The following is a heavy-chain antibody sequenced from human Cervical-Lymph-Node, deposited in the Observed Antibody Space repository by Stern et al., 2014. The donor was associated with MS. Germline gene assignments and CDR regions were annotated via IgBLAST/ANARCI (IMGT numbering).Heavy chain of an antibody. CDR1: GFTFSDNF. CDR2: MGDSDRTI. CDR3: ARGGFYAPFDS. D-gene: IGHD2/OR15-2a*01. Sequence: VQLEASGGGLVKPGGSLRLSCAASGFTFSDNFMSWIRLSPGKGLEWLSYMGDSDRTISYADSVKGRFTISRDNAKNSLYLQMNSLRAEDSAVYYCARGGFYAPFDSWGQGTLVTVSS. J-gene: IGHJ4*02. V-gene: IGHV3-11*01.